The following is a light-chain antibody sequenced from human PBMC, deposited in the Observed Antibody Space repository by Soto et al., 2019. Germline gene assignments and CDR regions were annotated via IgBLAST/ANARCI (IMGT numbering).Light chain of an antibody. CDR3: QQYNNWPWT. J-gene: IGKJ1*01. Sequence: EIVMTQSPATLSVSPGERATHSCRASQSVSSNLAWYQQKPGQAPRLLIYGASTRATGIPARFSGSVSGTEFTLTISSLQSEDFAVYYCQQYNNWPWTFGQGTKVEIK. V-gene: IGKV3-15*01. CDR1: QSVSSN. CDR2: GAS.